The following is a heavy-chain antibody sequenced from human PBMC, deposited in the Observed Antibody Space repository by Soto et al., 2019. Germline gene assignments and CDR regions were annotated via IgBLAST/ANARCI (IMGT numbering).Heavy chain of an antibody. D-gene: IGHD2-15*01. Sequence: SETLSLTCAVYGGSFSGYYWSWIRQPPGKGLEWIGEINHSGSTNYNPSLKSRVTISVDTSKNQFSLKLSSVTAADTAVYYCARSSPGHCSGGSCHRRRSDYWGQGTLVTVSS. CDR3: ARSSPGHCSGGSCHRRRSDY. J-gene: IGHJ4*02. V-gene: IGHV4-34*01. CDR1: GGSFSGYY. CDR2: INHSGST.